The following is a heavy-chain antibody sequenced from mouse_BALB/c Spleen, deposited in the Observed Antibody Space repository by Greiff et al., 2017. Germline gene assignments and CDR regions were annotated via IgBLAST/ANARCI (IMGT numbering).Heavy chain of an antibody. CDR2: IYPGDGDT. D-gene: IGHD2-4*01. J-gene: IGHJ3*01. CDR3: ARIYYDYDGFAY. V-gene: IGHV1-87*01. Sequence: VQLQQSGAELARPGASVKLSCKASGYTFTSYWMQWVKQRPGQGLEWIGAIYPGDGDTRYTQKFKGKATLTADKSSSTAYMQLSSLASEDSAVYYCARIYYDYDGFAYWGQGTLVTVSA. CDR1: GYTFTSYW.